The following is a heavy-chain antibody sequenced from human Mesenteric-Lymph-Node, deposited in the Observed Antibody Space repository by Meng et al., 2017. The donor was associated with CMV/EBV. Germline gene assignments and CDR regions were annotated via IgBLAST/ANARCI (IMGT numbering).Heavy chain of an antibody. V-gene: IGHV1-46*01. CDR1: GYTFTSYY. CDR3: ARGRLPYSSRGEFDY. J-gene: IGHJ4*02. Sequence: ASVKVSCKASGYTFTSYYMHWVRQAPGQGLEWMGIINPSGGSTNYAQKFQGRVTMTRDTSTSTVYMELNSLGSEDTAVYYCARGRLPYSSRGEFDYWGQGTLVTVSS. D-gene: IGHD6-13*01. CDR2: INPSGGST.